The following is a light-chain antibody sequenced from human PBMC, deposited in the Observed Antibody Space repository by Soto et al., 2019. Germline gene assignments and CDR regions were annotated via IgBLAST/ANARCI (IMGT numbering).Light chain of an antibody. CDR3: QTYDNGRGVFVV. CDR1: SSNIGASYG. Sequence: QSVLTQPPSVSGAPGQNVTISCTGSSSNIGASYGVHWYQQLPGTAPKLLIHGDSHRPSGVPDRFSASKSGTSASLAISGVQAEDEADYYCQTYDNGRGVFVVFGGGTKLTVL. J-gene: IGLJ2*01. V-gene: IGLV1-40*01. CDR2: GDS.